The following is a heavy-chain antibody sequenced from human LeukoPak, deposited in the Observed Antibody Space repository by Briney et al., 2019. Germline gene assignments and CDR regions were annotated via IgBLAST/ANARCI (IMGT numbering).Heavy chain of an antibody. Sequence: ASVKVSCKASGYIFTSYGISWVRQAPGQGLEWMGWISAYNGNTNYAQKLQGRVTMTTDTSTSTAYMELRSLRSDDTAVYYCARSKAAAYPGDYWGQGTLVTVSS. CDR3: ARSKAAAYPGDY. D-gene: IGHD6-13*01. J-gene: IGHJ4*02. CDR1: GYIFTSYG. CDR2: ISAYNGNT. V-gene: IGHV1-18*01.